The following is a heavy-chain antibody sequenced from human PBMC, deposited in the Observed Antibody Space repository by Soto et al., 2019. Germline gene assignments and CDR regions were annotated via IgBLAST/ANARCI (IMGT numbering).Heavy chain of an antibody. J-gene: IGHJ5*02. Sequence: GGSLRLSCAASGFTFSSYAMSWVRQAPGKGLEWVSAISGSGGSTYYADSVKGRFTISRDNSKNTLYLQMNSLRAEDTAVYYCARDFSSSWYNWFDPWGQGTLVTVSS. CDR1: GFTFSSYA. CDR3: ARDFSSSWYNWFDP. D-gene: IGHD6-13*01. V-gene: IGHV3-23*01. CDR2: ISGSGGST.